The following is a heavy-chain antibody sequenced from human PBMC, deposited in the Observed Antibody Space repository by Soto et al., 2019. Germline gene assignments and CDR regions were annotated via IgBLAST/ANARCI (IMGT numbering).Heavy chain of an antibody. Sequence: QVQLVQSGAEVKKPGASVKVSCKASGYTFTSYGISWVRQAPGQGLEWMGWISAYNGNTNYAQKLQGRVTMTTDTATSTSYMELRSLRSDDTAVYYCARDLPSFYYDSSGPDYWGQGTLVTVSS. J-gene: IGHJ4*02. CDR2: ISAYNGNT. CDR3: ARDLPSFYYDSSGPDY. CDR1: GYTFTSYG. D-gene: IGHD3-22*01. V-gene: IGHV1-18*01.